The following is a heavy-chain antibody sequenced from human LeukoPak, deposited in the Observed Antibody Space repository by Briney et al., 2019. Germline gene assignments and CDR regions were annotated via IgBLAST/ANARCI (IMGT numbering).Heavy chain of an antibody. CDR1: GFTFSDYT. CDR2: ISSSSSYI. J-gene: IGHJ4*02. V-gene: IGHV3-21*01. Sequence: PGGSLRLSCAASGFTFSDYTVNWVRQAPGKGLEWVSSISSSSSYIYYADSVKGRFTISRDNAKNSLYLQMNSLRAEDTAVYYCAAIPWLLTGFDYWGQGTLVTVSS. CDR3: AAIPWLLTGFDY. D-gene: IGHD5-24*01.